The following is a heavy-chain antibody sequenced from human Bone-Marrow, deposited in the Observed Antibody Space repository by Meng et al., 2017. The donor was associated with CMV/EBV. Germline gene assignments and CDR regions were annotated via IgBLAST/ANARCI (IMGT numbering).Heavy chain of an antibody. J-gene: IGHJ6*01. Sequence: GESLKISCAASGFTFSSYAMSWVRQAPGKGLEWVSVIYSGGSRKYYADSVKGRFTISRDNSKNTLYLQMNSLRAEDTAVYYCAKDRERGADYDCWSGYDMDVWGQGTTVTVSS. D-gene: IGHD3-3*01. V-gene: IGHV3-23*03. CDR2: IYSGGSRK. CDR1: GFTFSSYA. CDR3: AKDRERGADYDCWSGYDMDV.